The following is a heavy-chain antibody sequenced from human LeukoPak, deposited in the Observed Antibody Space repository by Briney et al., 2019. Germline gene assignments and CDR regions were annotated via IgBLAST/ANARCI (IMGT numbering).Heavy chain of an antibody. D-gene: IGHD2-2*01. CDR1: GCSFINYY. CDR2: ISYNGST. J-gene: IGHJ4*02. CDR3: ARDRSRGSCSTTNCYCDF. Sequence: AETLSLTCSASGCSFINYYWSWIRQSPGKGLEWIGYISYNGSTNYNLSLKSGVTISFEVSKHQVSLKLNSVTAADKAVYLCARDRSRGSCSTTNCYCDFWGQGSLVSVSP. V-gene: IGHV4-59*01.